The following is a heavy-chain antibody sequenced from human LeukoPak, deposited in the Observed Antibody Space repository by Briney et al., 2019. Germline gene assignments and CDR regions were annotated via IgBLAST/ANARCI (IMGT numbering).Heavy chain of an antibody. D-gene: IGHD6-13*01. V-gene: IGHV1-8*02. J-gene: IGHJ5*02. CDR2: MNPNSGNT. CDR3: ARAGQGAAAVYNWFDP. CDR1: GYAFTSYG. Sequence: ASVKVSCKASGYAFTSYGISWVRQATGQGLEWMGWMNPNSGNTGYAQKFQGRVTMTRNTSISTAYMELSSLRSEDTAVYYCARAGQGAAAVYNWFDPWGQGTLVIVSS.